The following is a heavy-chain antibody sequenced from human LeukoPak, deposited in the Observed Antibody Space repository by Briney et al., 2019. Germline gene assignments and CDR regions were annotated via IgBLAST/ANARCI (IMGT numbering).Heavy chain of an antibody. Sequence: ETLSLTCAVYGGSFSGYYWSWVRQAPGKGLEWVSVIYNGGTTYYTDSVKGRFTISRDNSKNTLYLHMNSLRAEDTAVYYCARLVGATRFDYWGQGTLVTVSS. D-gene: IGHD1-26*01. V-gene: IGHV3-66*01. J-gene: IGHJ4*02. CDR1: GGSFSGYY. CDR2: IYNGGTT. CDR3: ARLVGATRFDY.